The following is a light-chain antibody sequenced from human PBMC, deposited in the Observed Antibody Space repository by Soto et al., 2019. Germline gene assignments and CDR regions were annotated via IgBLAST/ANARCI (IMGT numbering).Light chain of an antibody. CDR2: KIS. Sequence: DIVMTQTPLSSPVTLGQPVSISCRSSQSLVHTDGNTYLSWFQQRPGQPPRLLIYKISNRFSGVPDRFSGSGAATDFTLKISRVEAEDVGIYYCQQYNSYSRTFGQGTKVDIK. J-gene: IGKJ1*01. CDR1: QSLVHTDGNTY. CDR3: QQYNSYSRT. V-gene: IGKV2-24*01.